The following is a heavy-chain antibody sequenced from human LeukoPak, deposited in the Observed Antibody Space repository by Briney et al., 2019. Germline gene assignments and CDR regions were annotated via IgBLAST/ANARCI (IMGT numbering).Heavy chain of an antibody. J-gene: IGHJ6*03. CDR2: SSSSSSYI. D-gene: IGHD6-13*01. CDR3: AREPAAGPYYYYMDV. CDR1: GFTFSSYS. V-gene: IGHV3-21*01. Sequence: GGSLRLSCAASGFTFSSYSMNWVRQAPGKGLEWVSSSSSSSSYIYYADSVKGRFTISRDNAKNSLYLQMNSLRAEDTAVYYCAREPAAGPYYYYMDVWGKGTTVTVSS.